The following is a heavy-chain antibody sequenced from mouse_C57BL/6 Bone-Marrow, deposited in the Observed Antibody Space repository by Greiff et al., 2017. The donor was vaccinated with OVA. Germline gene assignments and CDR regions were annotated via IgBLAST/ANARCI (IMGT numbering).Heavy chain of an antibody. J-gene: IGHJ1*03. D-gene: IGHD1-1*01. CDR2: IYPGSGST. CDR1: GYTFTSYW. Sequence: VQLQQPGAELVKPGASVKMSCKASGYTFTSYWITWVKQRPGQGLEWIGDIYPGSGSTNYNEKFKGKATLTVDTSSSTAYMQLSSLTSEDSAVYYCARAATGVADWYVDVWGTGTTVTVSS. CDR3: ARAATGVADWYVDV. V-gene: IGHV1-55*01.